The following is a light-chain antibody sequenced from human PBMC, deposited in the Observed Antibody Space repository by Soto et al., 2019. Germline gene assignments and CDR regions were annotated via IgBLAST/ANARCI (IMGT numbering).Light chain of an antibody. CDR3: QQQYAWPLT. V-gene: IGKV3-15*01. Sequence: EIVLTQTPATLSVFPGETATLSCRASQTLHNSLAWYLQKPGQAHRLRIYHVSTRATGVPARFSGSATGTEFTLAINIPQSEDSAVHYGQQQYAWPLTFGVGTKVK. J-gene: IGKJ4*01. CDR1: QTLHNS. CDR2: HVS.